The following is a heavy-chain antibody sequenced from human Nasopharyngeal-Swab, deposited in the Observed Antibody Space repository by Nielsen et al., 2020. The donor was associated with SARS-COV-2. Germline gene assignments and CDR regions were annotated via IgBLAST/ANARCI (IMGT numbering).Heavy chain of an antibody. CDR2: INTNTGNP. CDR3: ARDHRTTIFGVVIIQGYYGMDV. J-gene: IGHJ6*02. D-gene: IGHD3-3*01. V-gene: IGHV7-4-1*02. Sequence: WVRQAPGQGLEWMGWINTNTGNPTYAQGFTGRFVFSLDTSVSTAYLQISSLKAGDTAVYYCARDHRTTIFGVVIIQGYYGMDVWGQGTTVTVSS.